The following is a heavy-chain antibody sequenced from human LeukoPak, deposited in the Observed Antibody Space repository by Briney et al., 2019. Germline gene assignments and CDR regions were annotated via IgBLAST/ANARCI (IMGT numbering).Heavy chain of an antibody. V-gene: IGHV3-23*01. CDR2: ISGSGGST. CDR3: ARDNWNYVFWFDP. Sequence: PGGSLRLSCAASGFTFSSYAMSWVRQAPGKGLEWVPAISGSGGSTYYADSVKGRFTISRDNSKNTLYLQMNSLRAEDTAVYYCARDNWNYVFWFDPWGQGTLVTVSS. D-gene: IGHD1-7*01. J-gene: IGHJ5*02. CDR1: GFTFSSYA.